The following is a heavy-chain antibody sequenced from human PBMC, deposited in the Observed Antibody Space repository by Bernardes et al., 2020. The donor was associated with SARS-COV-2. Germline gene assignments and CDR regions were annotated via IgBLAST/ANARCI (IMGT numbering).Heavy chain of an antibody. CDR2: INSDGSVI. D-gene: IGHD6-19*01. Sequence: GGSLSLSCAASGFSFSTSCLHWVRQTPGKGLVWVSRINSDGSVIDYADSVKGRFTISRDNAKNTLYLRMNSLRADDTAVYYCARAGQFYFEYWGQGTLVTVSS. V-gene: IGHV3-74*01. J-gene: IGHJ4*02. CDR1: GFSFSTSC. CDR3: ARAGQFYFEY.